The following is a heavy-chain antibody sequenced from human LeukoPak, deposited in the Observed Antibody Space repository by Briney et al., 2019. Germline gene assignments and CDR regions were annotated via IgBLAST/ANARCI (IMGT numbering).Heavy chain of an antibody. J-gene: IGHJ6*02. CDR2: INPNSGGT. Sequence: ASVKVSCKASGYTFTGYYMHWVRQAPGQGLEWMGWINPNSGGTNYAQKFQGRVTMTRDTSISTAYMELSRLRSDDTAVYYCAREEVAAAGRYYYYGMDAWGQGTTVTVSS. CDR1: GYTFTGYY. D-gene: IGHD6-13*01. CDR3: AREEVAAAGRYYYYGMDA. V-gene: IGHV1-2*02.